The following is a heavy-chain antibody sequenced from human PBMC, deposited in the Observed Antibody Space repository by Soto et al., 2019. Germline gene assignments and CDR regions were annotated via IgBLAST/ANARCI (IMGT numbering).Heavy chain of an antibody. Sequence: QVQLQESGPGLVKPSQTLSLTCTVSGGSISSGGYYWSWIRQHPGKGLEWIGYIYYSGSTYYNPSLKSRVTISVDTSTNQFSLKLSSVTAADTAVYYCARRSYDSSGFYNWFDPWGQGNLVTVSS. D-gene: IGHD3-22*01. J-gene: IGHJ5*02. V-gene: IGHV4-31*03. CDR2: IYYSGST. CDR3: ARRSYDSSGFYNWFDP. CDR1: GGSISSGGYY.